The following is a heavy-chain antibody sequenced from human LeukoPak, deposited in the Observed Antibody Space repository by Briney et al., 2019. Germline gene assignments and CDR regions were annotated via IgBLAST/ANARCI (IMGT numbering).Heavy chain of an antibody. CDR1: GGSVSSGSFY. CDR2: IYYTGST. Sequence: SETLSLTCTVSGGSVSSGSFYWSWIRQTPGKGLEWIGYIYYTGSTNYNPSLKSRVTISVDTSKNQFSLKLSSVTAADTAVYYCARDTGYCSGGSCYHNYFGFWGQGALVTVSS. D-gene: IGHD2-15*01. J-gene: IGHJ4*02. V-gene: IGHV4-61*01. CDR3: ARDTGYCSGGSCYHNYFGF.